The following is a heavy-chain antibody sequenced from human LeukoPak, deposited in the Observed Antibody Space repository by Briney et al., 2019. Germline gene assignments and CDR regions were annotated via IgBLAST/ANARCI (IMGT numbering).Heavy chain of an antibody. D-gene: IGHD5-12*01. CDR1: GFTFSSYW. CDR3: AINEIVATMWSFDY. V-gene: IGHV3-7*03. J-gene: IGHJ4*02. CDR2: IKQDGSEK. Sequence: SGGSLRLSCAASGFTFSSYWMSWVRQAPGKGLEWVANIKQDGSEKYYVDSVKGRFTISRDNSKNTLYLQMNSLRAEDTAVYYCAINEIVATMWSFDYWGQGTLVTVSS.